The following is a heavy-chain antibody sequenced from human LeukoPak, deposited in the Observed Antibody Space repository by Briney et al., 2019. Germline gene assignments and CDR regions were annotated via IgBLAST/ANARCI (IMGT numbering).Heavy chain of an antibody. CDR3: AKDQGAYDFWSGYPIDY. D-gene: IGHD3-3*01. CDR1: GFTFSNYA. J-gene: IGHJ4*02. Sequence: SGGSLRLSCAASGFTFSNYAMSWVRQAPGKGLEWVSTLSGTGGSTYYADSVKGRFTISRDNSKNTLYLQVSSLRAEDTAVYYCAKDQGAYDFWSGYPIDYWGQGTLVTVSS. V-gene: IGHV3-23*01. CDR2: LSGTGGST.